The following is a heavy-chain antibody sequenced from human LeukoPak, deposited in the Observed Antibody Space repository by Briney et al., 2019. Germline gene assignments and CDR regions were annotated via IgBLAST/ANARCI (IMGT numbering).Heavy chain of an antibody. CDR2: LSWNGATI. CDR3: ARPLYSGYERGGPFDY. D-gene: IGHD5-12*01. Sequence: PGRSLRLSCEVSGLTSHNYAMHWVRQAPGKGLEWVSGLSWNGATIGYAESVKGRFTISRDNAKNSLFLQMNSLRAEDTALYYCARPLYSGYERGGPFDYWGQGTLVTVSS. CDR1: GLTSHNYA. J-gene: IGHJ4*02. V-gene: IGHV3-9*02.